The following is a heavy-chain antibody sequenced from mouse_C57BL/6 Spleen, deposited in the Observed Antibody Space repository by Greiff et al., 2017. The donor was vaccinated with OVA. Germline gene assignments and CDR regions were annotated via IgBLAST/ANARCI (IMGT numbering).Heavy chain of an antibody. CDR3: ARDYYGSTYYFDY. Sequence: QVQLQQPGAELVKPGASVKLSCKASGYTFTSYWMQWVKQRPGQGLEWIGEIDPSDSYTNYKQKFKGKATLTVEKTSSTAYMQLSSLTSEDSAVYYCARDYYGSTYYFDYWGQGTTLTVSS. D-gene: IGHD1-1*01. V-gene: IGHV1-50*01. CDR1: GYTFTSYW. J-gene: IGHJ2*01. CDR2: IDPSDSYT.